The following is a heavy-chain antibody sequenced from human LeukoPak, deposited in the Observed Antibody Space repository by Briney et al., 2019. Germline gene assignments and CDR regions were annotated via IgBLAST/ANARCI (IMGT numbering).Heavy chain of an antibody. D-gene: IGHD6-19*01. CDR3: ARGIAVAGPYYFDY. CDR1: GFTFSNYD. Sequence: GGSLRLSCAASGFTFSNYDMGWVRRAPGKGLEWVSTVIGSGSSTYYADSVKGRFTISRDNSKSTLYLHMDSLRADDTAVYYCARGIAVAGPYYFDYWGRGTLVTVSS. J-gene: IGHJ4*02. V-gene: IGHV3-23*01. CDR2: VIGSGSST.